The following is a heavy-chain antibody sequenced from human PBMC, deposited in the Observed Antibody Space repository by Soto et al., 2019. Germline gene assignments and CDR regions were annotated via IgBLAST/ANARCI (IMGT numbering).Heavy chain of an antibody. J-gene: IGHJ6*02. Sequence: SETLSLTCTVSGGSISSSSYYWGWIRQPPGKGLEWIGSIYYSGSTYYNPSLKSRVTISVDTSKNQFSLKLSSVTAADTAVYYCARIKEMATITGPEDYYYYGMDVWGQGTTVTVSS. CDR3: ARIKEMATITGPEDYYYYGMDV. V-gene: IGHV4-39*01. CDR2: IYYSGST. CDR1: GGSISSSSYY. D-gene: IGHD5-12*01.